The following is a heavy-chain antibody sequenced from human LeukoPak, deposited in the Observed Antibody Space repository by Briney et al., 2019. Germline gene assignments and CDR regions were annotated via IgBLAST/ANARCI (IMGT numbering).Heavy chain of an antibody. Sequence: SETLSLTCTVSGGSISSSSYYWGWIRQPPGKGLEWIGSIYYSGSTYYNPSLKSRVTISVDTSKNQFSLKLSSVTAADTAVYYCARLARYGSGSPDYWGQGTLVTVSS. V-gene: IGHV4-39*07. D-gene: IGHD3-10*01. CDR2: IYYSGST. J-gene: IGHJ4*02. CDR3: ARLARYGSGSPDY. CDR1: GGSISSSSYY.